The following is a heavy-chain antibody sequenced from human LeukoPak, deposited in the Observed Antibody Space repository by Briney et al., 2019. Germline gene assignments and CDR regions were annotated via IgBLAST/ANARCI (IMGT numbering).Heavy chain of an antibody. CDR3: AKDGAGVYYGLDV. D-gene: IGHD3-10*01. CDR1: GFTFSSYG. Sequence: GGSLRLSWAASGFTFSSYGMSWVRQAPGKGLEWVSAISGSGGNTYYADSVKGRFTVSRDNSKNTLYLQMNSLRAEDTAVYYCAKDGAGVYYGLDVWGQGTTVTVSS. V-gene: IGHV3-23*01. CDR2: ISGSGGNT. J-gene: IGHJ6*01.